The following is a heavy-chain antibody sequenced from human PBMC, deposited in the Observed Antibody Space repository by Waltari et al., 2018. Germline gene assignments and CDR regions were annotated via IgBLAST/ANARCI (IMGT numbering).Heavy chain of an antibody. J-gene: IGHJ4*02. CDR2: IWYDGSNK. CDR1: GFTFSSYG. Sequence: VQLVEYGGGVVQPGRSLRLSCAASGFTFSSYGLPWVRQAPGKGLEWVAVIWYDGSNKYYADSVKGRFTISRDNSKNTLYLQMNSLRAEDTAVYYCARGDGVAVAGTGGHYFDYWGQGTLVTVSS. V-gene: IGHV3-33*08. CDR3: ARGDGVAVAGTGGHYFDY. D-gene: IGHD6-19*01.